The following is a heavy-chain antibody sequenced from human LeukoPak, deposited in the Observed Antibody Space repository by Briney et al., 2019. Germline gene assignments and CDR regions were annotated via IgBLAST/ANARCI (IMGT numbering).Heavy chain of an antibody. CDR1: GGSIRNYY. Sequence: SETLSLTCSVSGGSIRNYYWNWMRQPPGKGLEWIGYTSDKDDTYYNPSLKGRFTMSVDTSSNQLSLKVTSATTADTAVYYCARWYHSGRYLDNWGRGTPVTVSS. J-gene: IGHJ4*02. CDR3: ARWYHSGRYLDN. D-gene: IGHD6-19*01. CDR2: TSDKDDT. V-gene: IGHV4-59*01.